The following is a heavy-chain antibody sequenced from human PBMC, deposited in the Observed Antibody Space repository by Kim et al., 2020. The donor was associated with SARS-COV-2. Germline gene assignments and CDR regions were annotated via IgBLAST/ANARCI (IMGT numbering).Heavy chain of an antibody. J-gene: IGHJ4*02. CDR3: ARDSGLVGASGDLDF. Sequence: GGSLRLSCAASGFTFSMHTMVWVRQAPGKGLEWVSSISNTRRVFYGDSVRGRFIISRDNGLNKMYLEMNNLRADDTAVYYCARDSGLVGASGDLDFWGQGTLVTVSA. CDR1: GFTFSMHT. V-gene: IGHV3-21*06. D-gene: IGHD1-26*01. CDR2: ISNTRRV.